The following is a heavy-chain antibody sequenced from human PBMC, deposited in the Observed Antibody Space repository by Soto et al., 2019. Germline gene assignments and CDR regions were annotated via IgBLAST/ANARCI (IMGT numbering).Heavy chain of an antibody. J-gene: IGHJ4*02. CDR1: GFTFSSYG. CDR3: ASAYYDILTGYYIPALGY. V-gene: IGHV3-33*01. CDR2: IWYDGSNK. Sequence: PGGSLRLSCAASGFTFSSYGMHWVRQAPGKGLEWVAVIWYDGSNKYYADSVKGRFTISRDNSKNTLYLQMNSLRAEDTAVYYCASAYYDILTGYYIPALGYWGQGTLVTVSS. D-gene: IGHD3-9*01.